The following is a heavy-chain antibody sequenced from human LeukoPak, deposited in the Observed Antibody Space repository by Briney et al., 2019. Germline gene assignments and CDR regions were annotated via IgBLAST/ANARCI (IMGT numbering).Heavy chain of an antibody. CDR2: ISYDGSNK. J-gene: IGHJ4*02. Sequence: GGSLRLSCAASGFTFSSYWMSWVRQAPGKGLEWVAVISYDGSNKYYADSVKGRFTISRDNSKNTLYLQMNSLRAEDTAVYYCARDYSNFDYWGQGTLVTVSS. CDR3: ARDYSNFDY. V-gene: IGHV3-30-3*01. CDR1: GFTFSSYW. D-gene: IGHD4-11*01.